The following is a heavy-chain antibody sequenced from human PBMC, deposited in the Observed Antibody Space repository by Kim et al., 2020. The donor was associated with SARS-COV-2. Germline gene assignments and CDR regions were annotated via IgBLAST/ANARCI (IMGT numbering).Heavy chain of an antibody. D-gene: IGHD6-13*01. J-gene: IGHJ3*02. CDR1: GFTFSSYE. V-gene: IGHV3-48*03. Sequence: GGSLRLSCAASGFTFSSYEMNWVRQAPGKGLEWVSYISSSGSTIYYADSVKGRFTNSRDNAKNSLYLQMNSLRAEDTAVYYCARTGDSSSWGAFDIWGQGTMVTVSS. CDR2: ISSSGSTI. CDR3: ARTGDSSSWGAFDI.